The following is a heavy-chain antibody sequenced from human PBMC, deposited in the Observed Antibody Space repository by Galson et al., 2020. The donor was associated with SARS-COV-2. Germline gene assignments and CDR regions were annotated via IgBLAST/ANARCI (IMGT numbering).Heavy chain of an antibody. V-gene: IGHV3-7*05. CDR3: ARDWYSVSQKGFDI. J-gene: IGHJ3*01. Sequence: GESLKISCAASGFIFRNYQMSWVRQAPGKGLEWVAKINQDESEKNFVDSVKGRFTISRDNAKNSLYLQMNSLRAEDTAVYYCARDWYSVSQKGFDIWGQGTMVTVSS. CDR1: GFIFRNYQ. D-gene: IGHD1-26*01. CDR2: INQDESEK.